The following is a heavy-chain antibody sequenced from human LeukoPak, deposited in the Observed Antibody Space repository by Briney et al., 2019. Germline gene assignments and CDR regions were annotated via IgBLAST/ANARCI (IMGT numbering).Heavy chain of an antibody. V-gene: IGHV4-39*01. CDR1: GGSLRRTGYC. CDR3: ARHVRHDFWSGYRSVDP. J-gene: IGHJ5*02. CDR2: IYHNGST. D-gene: IGHD3-3*01. Sequence: PSETLSLTCTVSGGSLRRTGYCWGWIRQPPGKGLEWIGSIYHNGSTCNNPSLKSRVILSVDTSKNQFSLKLSSVTAADTAVYYCARHVRHDFWSGYRSVDPWGQGTLVTVSS.